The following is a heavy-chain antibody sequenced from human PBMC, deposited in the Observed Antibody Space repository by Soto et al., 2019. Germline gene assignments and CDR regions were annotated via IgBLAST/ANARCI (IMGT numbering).Heavy chain of an antibody. J-gene: IGHJ4*02. CDR2: ISYDGSNK. V-gene: IGHV3-30*18. CDR3: AKEQEWQHLAPSFDY. Sequence: PGGSLRLSCAASGFTFSSYGMHWVRQAPGKGLEWVAVISYDGSNKYYADSVKGRFTISRDNSKNTLYLQMNSLRAEDTAVYYCAKEQEWQHLAPSFDYWGQGTLVTVSS. CDR1: GFTFSSYG. D-gene: IGHD6-13*01.